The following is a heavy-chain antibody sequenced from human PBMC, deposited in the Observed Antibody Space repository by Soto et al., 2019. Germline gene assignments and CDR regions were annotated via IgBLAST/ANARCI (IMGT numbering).Heavy chain of an antibody. D-gene: IGHD2-21*02. V-gene: IGHV3-33*01. CDR2: IWHDGSNE. CDR1: GFPFNNYA. CDR3: ARDDVSMVTTFLDY. J-gene: IGHJ4*02. Sequence: GESLRLSCAASGFPFNNYAMHWVRQAPGKGLEWVAVIWHDGSNEHYADSVKGRFRIARDNSNNTLYLQMNSLRGEDTALYYCARDDVSMVTTFLDYWGLGTLVTAPQ.